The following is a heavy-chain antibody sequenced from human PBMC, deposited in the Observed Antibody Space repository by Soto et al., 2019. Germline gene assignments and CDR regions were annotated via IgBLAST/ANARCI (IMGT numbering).Heavy chain of an antibody. V-gene: IGHV3-23*01. Sequence: XASLLLSCAASGFTFSSYAMSWVRQAPGKGLEWVSAISGSGGSTYYADSVKGRFTISRDNSKNTLYLQMNSLRAEDTAVYYCAKTGTYYDSSGYHPFDYWGQGTLVTVSS. CDR2: ISGSGGST. CDR3: AKTGTYYDSSGYHPFDY. J-gene: IGHJ4*02. D-gene: IGHD3-22*01. CDR1: GFTFSSYA.